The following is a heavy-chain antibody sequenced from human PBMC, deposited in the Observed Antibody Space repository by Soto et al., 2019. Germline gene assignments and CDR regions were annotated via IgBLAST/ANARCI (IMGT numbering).Heavy chain of an antibody. CDR2: ISYDGGNK. D-gene: IGHD1-26*01. CDR3: GKGPPEGAQPAGLDY. J-gene: IGHJ4*02. V-gene: IGHV3-30*18. Sequence: QVQLVESGGGVVQPGRSLRLSCAASGFTFSSYGMHWVRQTPGKGLEWVAVISYDGGNKYYADSVKGRFTISRDNSKNTLYLQMNCLKLEDTAGYYCGKGPPEGAQPAGLDYWGQGTLVTVSS. CDR1: GFTFSSYG.